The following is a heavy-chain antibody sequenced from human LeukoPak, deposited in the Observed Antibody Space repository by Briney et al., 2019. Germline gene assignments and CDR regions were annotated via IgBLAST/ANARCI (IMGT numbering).Heavy chain of an antibody. J-gene: IGHJ4*02. CDR3: VRDFRSADY. Sequence: GGSLRLSCTASGFTFSNYCMHWVRQTPGKGLIWVSRICPGGAITNYADSVKGRFTISRDDAKNMMFLQMNSLRADDTAVYYCVRDFRSADYWGQGILVTVSS. CDR1: GFTFSNYC. CDR2: ICPGGAIT. V-gene: IGHV3-74*01.